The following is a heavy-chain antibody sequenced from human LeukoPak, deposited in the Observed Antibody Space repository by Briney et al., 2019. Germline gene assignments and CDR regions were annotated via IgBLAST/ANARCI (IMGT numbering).Heavy chain of an antibody. V-gene: IGHV4-39*01. Sequence: PSETLSLTCTVSGGSISSSSYYWGWIRQPPGKGLEWIGSIYSSGSTYYNPSLKSRVTISVDTSKNQFSLKVSSVTAADTAVYYCARSRVVSTLYYFDYWGQGIVVTVSS. CDR2: IYSSGST. CDR1: GGSISSSSYY. J-gene: IGHJ4*02. D-gene: IGHD3-22*01. CDR3: ARSRVVSTLYYFDY.